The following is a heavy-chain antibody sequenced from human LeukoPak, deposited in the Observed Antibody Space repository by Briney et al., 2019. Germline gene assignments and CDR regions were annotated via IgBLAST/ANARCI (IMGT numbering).Heavy chain of an antibody. CDR2: MNPNSGNT. J-gene: IGHJ4*02. Sequence: ASVKVSCKASGYTFTSYDINWVRQATGQGLEWMGWMNPNSGNTGYAQKFQGRVTMTRNTSISTAYMELSSLRSEDTAVYYCARVRNYYDSSGRKTFDYWGQGTLVTVSS. V-gene: IGHV1-8*01. CDR3: ARVRNYYDSSGRKTFDY. D-gene: IGHD3-22*01. CDR1: GYTFTSYD.